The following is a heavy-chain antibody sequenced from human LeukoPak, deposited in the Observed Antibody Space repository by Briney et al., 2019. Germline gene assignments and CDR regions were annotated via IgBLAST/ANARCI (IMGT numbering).Heavy chain of an antibody. CDR2: IYYSGST. Sequence: SETLSLTCTVSGGSISSGDYYWSWIRQPPGKGLEWIGYIYYSGSTYYNPSLKSRVTISVDTSKNQFSLKLSSVTAVDTAVYYCARLPGWLRFRFGYYYMDVWGKGTTVTVSS. D-gene: IGHD5-12*01. CDR1: GGSISSGDYY. J-gene: IGHJ6*03. CDR3: ARLPGWLRFRFGYYYMDV. V-gene: IGHV4-30-4*08.